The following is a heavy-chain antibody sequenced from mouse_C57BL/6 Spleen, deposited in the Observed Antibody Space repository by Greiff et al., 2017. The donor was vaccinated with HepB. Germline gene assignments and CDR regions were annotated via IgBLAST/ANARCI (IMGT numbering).Heavy chain of an antibody. J-gene: IGHJ1*03. CDR3: ARSHYGNYEYFDV. V-gene: IGHV1-50*01. CDR2: IDPSDSYT. CDR1: GYTFTSYW. Sequence: VQLQQPGAELVKPGASVKLSCKASGYTFTSYWMQWVKQRPGQGLEWIGEIDPSDSYTNYNQKFKGKATLTVDTSSSTAYMQLSSLTSEDSAVYYCARSHYGNYEYFDVWGTGTTVTVSS. D-gene: IGHD2-1*01.